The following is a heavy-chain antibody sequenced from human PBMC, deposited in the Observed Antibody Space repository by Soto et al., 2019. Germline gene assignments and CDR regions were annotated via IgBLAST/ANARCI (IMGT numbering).Heavy chain of an antibody. J-gene: IGHJ6*02. V-gene: IGHV1-69*13. CDR1: GGTFSSYA. D-gene: IGHD5-12*01. CDR2: SIPIFGTA. Sequence: SVKVSCKASGGTFSSYAISWVRQAPGQGLEWMGGSIPIFGTANYAQKFQGRVTISVDESTSTAYMELSSLRSEDTAVYYCARGRGYSGDDHYYYFDMDVWGQGTTVTVSS. CDR3: ARGRGYSGDDHYYYFDMDV.